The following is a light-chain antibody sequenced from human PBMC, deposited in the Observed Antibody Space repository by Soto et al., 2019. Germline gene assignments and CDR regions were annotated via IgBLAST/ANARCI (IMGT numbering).Light chain of an antibody. CDR1: SSNIGAGYD. Sequence: QSVLTQPPSVSGAPGQRVTISCTGSSSNIGAGYDVHWYQQLPGTAPKLLIYGNSNRPSAVPDRFSGSKSGTSACLAITGLQAEDEADYYCQSYDSSLSVVFGGGTKLTVL. V-gene: IGLV1-40*01. CDR2: GNS. J-gene: IGLJ2*01. CDR3: QSYDSSLSVV.